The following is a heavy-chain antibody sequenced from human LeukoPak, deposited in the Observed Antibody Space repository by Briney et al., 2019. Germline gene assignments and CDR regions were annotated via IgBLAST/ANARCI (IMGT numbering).Heavy chain of an antibody. CDR3: ARAYKDRSLAGKKEFFQP. CDR2: ISWNSGTI. D-gene: IGHD6-19*01. J-gene: IGHJ1*01. V-gene: IGHV3-9*01. CDR1: GFTFDNYA. Sequence: PGRSLRLSCAASGFTFDNYAMNWVRQVPGKGLEWISLISWNSGTIGYADSVKGRFTISRDNANNFLYLQMNSLRAEDTALYYCARAYKDRSLAGKKEFFQPWGPGTLVTVSS.